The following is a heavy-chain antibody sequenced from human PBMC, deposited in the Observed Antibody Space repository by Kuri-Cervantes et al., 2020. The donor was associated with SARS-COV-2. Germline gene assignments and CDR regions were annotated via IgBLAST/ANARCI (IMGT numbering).Heavy chain of an antibody. V-gene: IGHV3-11*05. CDR3: AKVPRARIWFSTSCYFDY. CDR1: GFTFIDHY. D-gene: IGHD2-2*01. CDR2: ISSKSTET. J-gene: IGHJ4*02. Sequence: GESLKISCAASGFTFIDHYMNWVRQAPGKGLEWVSYISSKSTETNYADSVKGRFTISRDNAKSLVYLQLDSLRAEDTAVYYCAKVPRARIWFSTSCYFDYWGQGTLVTVSS.